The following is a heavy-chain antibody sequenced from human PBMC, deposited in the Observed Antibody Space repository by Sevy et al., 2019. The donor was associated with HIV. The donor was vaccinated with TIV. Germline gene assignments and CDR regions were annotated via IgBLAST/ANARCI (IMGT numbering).Heavy chain of an antibody. V-gene: IGHV4-34*01. CDR1: DGSFSGYY. J-gene: IGHJ5*02. CDR2: INESGIT. D-gene: IGHD2-2*01. Sequence: SETLSLACAVHDGSFSGYYWNWIRLLPGKGLEWIGEINESGITYDNPSLKSRVTISVDTSKKQFSLKLNSVTAADTAVYFCARSPPVVVVPGAPSWFDPWVQGTLVTVSS. CDR3: ARSPPVVVVPGAPSWFDP.